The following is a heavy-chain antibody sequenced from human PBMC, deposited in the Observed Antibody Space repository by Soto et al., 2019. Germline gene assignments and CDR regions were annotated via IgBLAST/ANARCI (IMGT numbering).Heavy chain of an antibody. CDR1: GGSISSGGYS. J-gene: IGHJ4*02. V-gene: IGHV4-30-2*01. Sequence: SETLSLTCAVSGGSISSGGYSWSWIRQPPGKGLEWIGYIYHSGSTYYNPSLKSRVTISVDRSKNQFSLKLSSVTAADTAVYYCARVGPYCGGDCVDYWGQGTLVTVSS. CDR2: IYHSGST. D-gene: IGHD2-21*02. CDR3: ARVGPYCGGDCVDY.